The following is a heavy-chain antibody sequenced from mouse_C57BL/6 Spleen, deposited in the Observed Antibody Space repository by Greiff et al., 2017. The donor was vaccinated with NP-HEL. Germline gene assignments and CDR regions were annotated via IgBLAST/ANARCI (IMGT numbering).Heavy chain of an antibody. V-gene: IGHV5-9-1*02. CDR3: TRVNFYFDY. J-gene: IGHJ2*01. CDR2: ISSGGDYI. Sequence: EVKLMESGEGLVKPGGSLKLSCAASGFTFSSYAMSWVRQTPEKRLEWVAYISSGGDYIYYADTVKGRFTISRDNARNTLYLQMSSLKSEDTAMYYCTRVNFYFDYWGQGTTLTVSS. CDR1: GFTFSSYA.